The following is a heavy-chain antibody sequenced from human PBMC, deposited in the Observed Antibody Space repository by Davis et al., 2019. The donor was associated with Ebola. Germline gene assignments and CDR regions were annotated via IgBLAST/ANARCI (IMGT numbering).Heavy chain of an antibody. V-gene: IGHV3-33*01. CDR1: GFTSSSYG. CDR3: ARGKGIAAAAGLGDY. CDR2: IWYDGSNK. Sequence: GESLKISCAASGFTSSSYGMHWVRQAPGKGLEWVAVIWYDGSNKYYADSVKGRFTISRDNSKNTLYLQMNSLRAEDTAVYYCARGKGIAAAAGLGDYWGQGTLVTVSS. J-gene: IGHJ4*02. D-gene: IGHD6-13*01.